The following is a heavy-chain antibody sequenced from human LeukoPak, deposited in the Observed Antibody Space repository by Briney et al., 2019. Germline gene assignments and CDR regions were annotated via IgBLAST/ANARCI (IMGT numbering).Heavy chain of an antibody. Sequence: GGSLRLSCAASGFTFSSYSMNWVRQAPGKGLEWVSSISSSSSYIYYADSVKGRFTISRDNAKNSLYLQMNSLRAEGTAVYYCARDPDDSSSWYIWGQGTLVTVSS. CDR1: GFTFSSYS. J-gene: IGHJ4*02. CDR2: ISSSSSYI. V-gene: IGHV3-21*01. D-gene: IGHD6-13*01. CDR3: ARDPDDSSSWYI.